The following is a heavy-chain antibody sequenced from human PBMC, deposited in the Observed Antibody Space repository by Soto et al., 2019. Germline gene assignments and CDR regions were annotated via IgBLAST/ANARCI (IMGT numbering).Heavy chain of an antibody. D-gene: IGHD1-1*01. CDR1: GYTFTTYG. J-gene: IGHJ4*02. Sequence: QVHLVQAGAEVKKPGASVKVSCKGSGYTFTTYGITWVRQAPGQGLEWMGWISAHNGNTNYAQKLQGRVTVTRDTSTSTAYMELRSLRSDDTAVYYCARGRYGDYWGQGALVTVSS. CDR3: ARGRYGDY. CDR2: ISAHNGNT. V-gene: IGHV1-18*01.